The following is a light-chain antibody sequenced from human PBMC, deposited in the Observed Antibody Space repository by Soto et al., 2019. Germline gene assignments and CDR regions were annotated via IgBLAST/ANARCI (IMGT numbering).Light chain of an antibody. Sequence: EFELTQSPGTLSLSPGERATLSCRASQSVSSSYLAWYQQKPGQAPRLLISGPSNRATGIPDRISGRGTAKGFTLTISRLEPEDFAVYYCQQYDTTPHTFCGWTKVDIK. CDR3: QQYDTTPHT. CDR1: QSVSSSY. J-gene: IGKJ4*01. CDR2: GPS. V-gene: IGKV3-20*01.